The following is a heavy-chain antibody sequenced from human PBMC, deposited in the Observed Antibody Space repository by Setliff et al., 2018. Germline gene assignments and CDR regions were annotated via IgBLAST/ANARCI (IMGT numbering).Heavy chain of an antibody. D-gene: IGHD3-3*01. CDR1: GYTFTSYD. CDR2: MNPSSGNT. V-gene: IGHV1-8*03. CDR3: ARGGDQIHYDFWSGYFSDPQPNYYYYYMDV. J-gene: IGHJ6*03. Sequence: ASVKVSCKASGYTFTSYDINWVRQATGQGLEWMGWMNPSSGNTGYAQKFQGRVTITRNTSISTAYMELSSLRSEDTAVYYCARGGDQIHYDFWSGYFSDPQPNYYYYYMDVWGNGTTVTVSS.